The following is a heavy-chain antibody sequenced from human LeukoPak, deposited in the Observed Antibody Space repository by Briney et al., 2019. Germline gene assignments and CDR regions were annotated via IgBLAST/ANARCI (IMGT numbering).Heavy chain of an antibody. J-gene: IGHJ4*02. CDR2: INPNSGGT. Sequence: ASVKVSCKASGYTFTGYYMHWVRQAPGQGLEWMGWINPNSGGTNYAQKFQGWVTMTRDTSISTAYMELSRLRSDDTAVYYCARGGEFRYFDWLSLEPYYFDYWGQGTLVTVSS. CDR3: ARGGEFRYFDWLSLEPYYFDY. CDR1: GYTFTGYY. D-gene: IGHD3-9*01. V-gene: IGHV1-2*04.